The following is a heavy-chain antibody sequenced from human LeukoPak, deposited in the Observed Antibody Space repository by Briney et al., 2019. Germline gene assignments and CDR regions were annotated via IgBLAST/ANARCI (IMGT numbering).Heavy chain of an antibody. CDR3: AKARYSGSPALDF. CDR2: TRYDESKT. V-gene: IGHV3-30*02. CDR1: GFTFSSNG. J-gene: IGHJ4*02. D-gene: IGHD1-26*01. Sequence: PGGSLRLSCAASGFTFSSNGMHWVRQTPGKGLDWVAFTRYDESKTFYGDSVRGRFTISRDNSKNTLYLQMNSLTTDHSAVYYCAKARYSGSPALDFWGQGTLVTVSS.